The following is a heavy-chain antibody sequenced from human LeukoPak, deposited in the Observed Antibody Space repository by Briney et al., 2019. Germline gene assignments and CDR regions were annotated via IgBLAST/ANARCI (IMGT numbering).Heavy chain of an antibody. V-gene: IGHV3-7*03. CDR3: ARDRAYSAFDY. CDR1: GFTFRTSW. CDR2: INPDGSGK. D-gene: IGHD1-26*01. J-gene: IGHJ4*02. Sequence: GGSLRLSCAVSGFTFRTSWMTWVRQAPGRGLERVAIINPDGSGKYYLESLKGRITISRDNAENSVHLQMNSLKAEDTAIYYCARDRAYSAFDYWGQGTLVTVSS.